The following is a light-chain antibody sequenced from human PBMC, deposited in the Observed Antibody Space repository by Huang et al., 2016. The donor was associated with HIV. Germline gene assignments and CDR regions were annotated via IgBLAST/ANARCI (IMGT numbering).Light chain of an antibody. V-gene: IGKV3-15*01. CDR2: GAS. Sequence: EIVMTQSPVTLSMSPGERATLSCRASQRISSNLAWDQQRPDQAPRLLIYGASTRATGIPARFSGSGSGTEFTLTISSLQSEDFAIYYCQQYNKWPSFGQGTKLEIK. CDR1: QRISSN. J-gene: IGKJ2*01. CDR3: QQYNKWPS.